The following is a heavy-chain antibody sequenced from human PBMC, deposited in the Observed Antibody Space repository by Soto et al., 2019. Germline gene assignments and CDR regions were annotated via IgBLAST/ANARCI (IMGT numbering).Heavy chain of an antibody. CDR2: IWYDGSNK. Sequence: GGSLRLSCAASGFTFSSYGMHWVRQAPGKGLEWVAVIWYDGSNKYYADSVKGRFTISRDNSKNTLYLQMNSLRAEDTAVYYCARGGRAYCGGDLVGGCYFDYWGQGTLVTVSS. CDR1: GFTFSSYG. J-gene: IGHJ4*02. CDR3: ARGGRAYCGGDLVGGCYFDY. D-gene: IGHD2-21*02. V-gene: IGHV3-33*01.